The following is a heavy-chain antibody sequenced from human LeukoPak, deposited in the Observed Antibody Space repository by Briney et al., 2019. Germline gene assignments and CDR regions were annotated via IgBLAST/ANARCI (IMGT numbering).Heavy chain of an antibody. CDR2: ITSDGSST. D-gene: IGHD3-22*01. CDR1: GFTLSNYW. V-gene: IGHV3-74*01. Sequence: PGGSLRLSCAASGFTLSNYWMHWVRQAPGKGLVWVSRITSDGSSTNYADSVKGRLTISRDNAKNTLYLHMNSLRAEDTAVYYCIRSVYDGSGYYRVLEYWGQGTLVTVSS. CDR3: IRSVYDGSGYYRVLEY. J-gene: IGHJ4*02.